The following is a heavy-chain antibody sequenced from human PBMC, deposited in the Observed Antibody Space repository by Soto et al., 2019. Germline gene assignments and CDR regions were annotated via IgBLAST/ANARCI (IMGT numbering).Heavy chain of an antibody. V-gene: IGHV1-2*02. D-gene: IGHD2-2*01. CDR2: INPNSGGT. CDR1: GYTFTGYY. J-gene: IGHJ3*02. CDR3: ARATGGDIVVVPAANDAFDI. Sequence: QVQLVQSGAEVKKPGASVKVSCKASGYTFTGYYMHWVRQAPGQGLEWMGWINPNSGGTNYAQKFQGGVTMTRDTSSSTAYMELSRLRSDDTAVYYCARATGGDIVVVPAANDAFDIWGQGTMVTVSS.